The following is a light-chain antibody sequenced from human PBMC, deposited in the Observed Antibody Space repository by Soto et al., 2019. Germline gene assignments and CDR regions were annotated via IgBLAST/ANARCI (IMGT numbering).Light chain of an antibody. CDR3: QSYYLTLGAFWV. CDR1: ASNIGANYD. CDR2: GTS. Sequence: QSVLTQPPSVSGAPGQRVTISCTGGASNIGANYDVHWYQQLPGTAPKLLIYGTSNRPSGVPDRFSGSKSGTSASLAITGRQDEDEDHYFCQSYYLTLGAFWVFGGGTKLTVL. V-gene: IGLV1-40*01. J-gene: IGLJ3*02.